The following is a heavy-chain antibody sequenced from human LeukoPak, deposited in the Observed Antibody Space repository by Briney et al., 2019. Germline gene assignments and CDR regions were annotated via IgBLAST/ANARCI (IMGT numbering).Heavy chain of an antibody. Sequence: PSETLSLTCAVYGGSFSGYYWSWIRQPPGKGLEWIGEINHSGSTNYNPSLKSRVTISVDTSKNQFSPKLSSVTAADTAVYYCARQRRCSSTSCCPQLPGYYYYYYMDVWGKGTTVTVSS. CDR3: ARQRRCSSTSCCPQLPGYYYYYYMDV. CDR2: INHSGST. CDR1: GGSFSGYY. J-gene: IGHJ6*03. V-gene: IGHV4-34*01. D-gene: IGHD2-2*01.